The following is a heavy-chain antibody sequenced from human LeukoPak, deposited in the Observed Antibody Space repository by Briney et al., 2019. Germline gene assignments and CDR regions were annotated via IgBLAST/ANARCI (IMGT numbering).Heavy chain of an antibody. CDR3: ATGGFLSRFDY. Sequence: SETLSLTCAVYGGSFSGYYWSWIRQPPGKGLEWIGEINHSGSTNHNPSLKSRVTISVDTSKNQFSLKLSSVTAADTAVYYCATGGFLSRFDYWGQGTLVTVSS. CDR2: INHSGST. CDR1: GGSFSGYY. J-gene: IGHJ4*02. D-gene: IGHD3-3*01. V-gene: IGHV4-34*01.